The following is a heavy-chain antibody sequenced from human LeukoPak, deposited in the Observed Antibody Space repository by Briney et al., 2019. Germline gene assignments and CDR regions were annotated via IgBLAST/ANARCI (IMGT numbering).Heavy chain of an antibody. Sequence: NPSETLSLTCTVSGGSISSYYWSWIRQPPGKGLEWIGYIYYGGSTNYNPSLKSRVTISVDTSKNQFSLKLSSVTAADTAVYYCARQKKYYFDYWGQGTLVTVSS. CDR3: ARQKKYYFDY. CDR1: GGSISSYY. CDR2: IYYGGST. V-gene: IGHV4-59*01. J-gene: IGHJ4*02.